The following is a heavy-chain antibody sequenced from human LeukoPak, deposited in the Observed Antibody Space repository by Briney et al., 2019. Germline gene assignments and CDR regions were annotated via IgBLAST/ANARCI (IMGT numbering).Heavy chain of an antibody. Sequence: SENLSLTCTVSGGSISPYYWSWIRQPPGKGLQWIGYICHSGRNNYNPSLNSRVTISVEPSNNHFSLNLNSVAAADTAFYCCAGHYCTSATCYSFFYWGQGSLVTVSS. CDR3: AGHYCTSATCYSFFY. D-gene: IGHD2/OR15-2a*01. V-gene: IGHV4-59*08. CDR2: ICHSGRN. J-gene: IGHJ4*02. CDR1: GGSISPYY.